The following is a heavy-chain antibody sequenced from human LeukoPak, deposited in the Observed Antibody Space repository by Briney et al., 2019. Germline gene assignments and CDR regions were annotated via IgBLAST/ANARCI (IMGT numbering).Heavy chain of an antibody. CDR3: ARFRAYGGIPSYFYGMDV. CDR2: IYTNETT. Sequence: SETLSLTCSVSGDSISRYYWSWIRQSAGKGMELIGRIYTNETTNYNPSLKSRVTMSVDTSKNQFSLKLRSVTAADTAVYYCARFRAYGGIPSYFYGMDVWGQGTTVTVSS. D-gene: IGHD4-23*01. CDR1: GDSISRYY. J-gene: IGHJ6*02. V-gene: IGHV4-4*07.